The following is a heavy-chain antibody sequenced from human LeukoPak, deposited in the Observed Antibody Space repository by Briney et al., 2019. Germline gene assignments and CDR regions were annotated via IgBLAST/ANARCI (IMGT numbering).Heavy chain of an antibody. CDR1: GFTFSSYG. D-gene: IGHD3-3*01. Sequence: GGSLRLSCAASGFTFSSYGMHWVRQAPDKGLEWVAFIRYDGSNKYYADSVKGRFTISRDNSKNTLYLQMNSLRAEDTAVYYCAKGAVYDFWSGSDYWGQGTLVTVSS. V-gene: IGHV3-30*02. CDR2: IRYDGSNK. CDR3: AKGAVYDFWSGSDY. J-gene: IGHJ4*02.